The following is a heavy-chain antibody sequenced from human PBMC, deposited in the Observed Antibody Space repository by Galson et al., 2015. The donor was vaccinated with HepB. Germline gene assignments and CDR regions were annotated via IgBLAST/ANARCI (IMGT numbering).Heavy chain of an antibody. D-gene: IGHD4-17*01. V-gene: IGHV3-21*01. CDR3: AREAETDYGDYFDWVKVYFDL. Sequence: SLRLSCAASGFTFSSYSMNWVRQAPGKGLEWVSSISSSSSYIYYADSVKGRFTISRDNAKNSLYLQMNSLRAEDTAVYYCAREAETDYGDYFDWVKVYFDLWGRGTLVTVSS. CDR2: ISSSSSYI. CDR1: GFTFSSYS. J-gene: IGHJ2*01.